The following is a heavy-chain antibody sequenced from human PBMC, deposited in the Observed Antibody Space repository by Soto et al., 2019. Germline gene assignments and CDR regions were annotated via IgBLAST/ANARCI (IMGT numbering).Heavy chain of an antibody. CDR2: TYYRSKWYN. J-gene: IGHJ6*02. V-gene: IGHV6-1*01. CDR3: ARGVRYCSSTSCYTRYGMDV. D-gene: IGHD2-2*02. Sequence: SQTLSLTFAISGDSVSSNSSAWNWIRQSPSRGLEWLGRTYYRSKWYNDYAVSVKSRITINPDTSKKQFSLQLNSVTPEDTAVYYCARGVRYCSSTSCYTRYGMDVWGQGTPVTVSS. CDR1: GDSVSSNSSA.